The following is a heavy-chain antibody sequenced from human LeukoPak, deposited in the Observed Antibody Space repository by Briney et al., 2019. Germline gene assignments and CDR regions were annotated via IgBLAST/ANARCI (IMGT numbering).Heavy chain of an antibody. J-gene: IGHJ4*02. CDR3: ARGFTVPFYDY. D-gene: IGHD3-3*01. Sequence: GGSLRLSCAASGFTFSSYSMNWVRQAPGKGLEWVSSISSSGSYIYYADSVKGRFTISRDNAKNSLSLQMNSLRVEDTAVYYCARGFTVPFYDYWGQGTLVTVSS. CDR2: ISSSGSYI. CDR1: GFTFSSYS. V-gene: IGHV3-21*01.